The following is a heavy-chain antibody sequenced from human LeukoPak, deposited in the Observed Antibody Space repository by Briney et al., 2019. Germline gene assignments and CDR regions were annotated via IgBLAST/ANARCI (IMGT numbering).Heavy chain of an antibody. Sequence: TGGSLRLSCAASGFTLSSYSMNWVRQAPGKGLEWVSYISSSSRTIYYADSVKGRFTISRDNAKNSLYLQMNSLRDEDTAVYYCARASVSRSKAKYYNDMDDWGQGTTVTVSS. CDR2: ISSSSRTI. CDR1: GFTLSSYS. V-gene: IGHV3-48*02. D-gene: IGHD6-6*01. J-gene: IGHJ6*02. CDR3: ARASVSRSKAKYYNDMDD.